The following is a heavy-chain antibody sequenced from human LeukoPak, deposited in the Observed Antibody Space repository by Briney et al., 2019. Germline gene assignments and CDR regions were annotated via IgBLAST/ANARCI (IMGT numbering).Heavy chain of an antibody. V-gene: IGHV1-8*01. CDR3: ARVKRFPTVWFDP. CDR1: GYTFSDYD. Sequence: ASVKVSCKASGYTFSDYDINWVRQAAGQGLEWMGWMNPITGSTGYVQKFRGRIIMTRDTSITTAFMELTSLTSDDTAIYYCARVKRFPTVWFDPWGQGTLVCVSS. CDR2: MNPITGST. D-gene: IGHD3-10*01. J-gene: IGHJ5*02.